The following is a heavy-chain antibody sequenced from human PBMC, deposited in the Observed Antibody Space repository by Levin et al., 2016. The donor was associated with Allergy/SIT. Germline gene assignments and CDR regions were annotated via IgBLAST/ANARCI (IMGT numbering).Heavy chain of an antibody. CDR3: AKDQAPVYSGTYGVDP. D-gene: IGHD1-26*01. V-gene: IGHV3-74*03. CDR2: INGDGRSP. Sequence: GGSLRLSCAASGFTFSRYMMHWVRQSPGKGLVWVSRINGDGRSPTYADSVKGRFTISRDNSKNTLYLQMNSLRAEDTAVYYCAKDQAPVYSGTYGVDPWGQGTLVTVSS. J-gene: IGHJ5*02. CDR1: GFTFSRYM.